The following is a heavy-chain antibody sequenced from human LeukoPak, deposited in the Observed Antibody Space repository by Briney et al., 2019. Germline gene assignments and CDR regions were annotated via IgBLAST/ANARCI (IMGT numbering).Heavy chain of an antibody. J-gene: IGHJ5*02. CDR2: INSDGSST. CDR1: GFTFSSYW. D-gene: IGHD3-10*01. CDR3: ARDRDYYGSGSSFDP. Sequence: GGSLRLSCAASGFTFSSYWMHWVRQAPGKGLVWVSRINSDGSSTSYADSVKGRFTISRDSAKNTLYLQMNSLRAEDTAVYYCARDRDYYGSGSSFDPWGQGTLVTVSS. V-gene: IGHV3-74*01.